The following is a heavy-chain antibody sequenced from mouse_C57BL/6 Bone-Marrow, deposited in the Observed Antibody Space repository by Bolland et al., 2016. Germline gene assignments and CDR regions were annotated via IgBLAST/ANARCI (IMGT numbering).Heavy chain of an antibody. CDR2: DSET. J-gene: IGHJ3*01. V-gene: IGHV1-52*01. Sequence: DSETHYNQKFKDKATLTEDKSSSTAYMQLSSLTSEDSAVYYCARDSSGWFAYWGQGTLV. CDR3: ARDSSGWFAY. D-gene: IGHD3-2*02.